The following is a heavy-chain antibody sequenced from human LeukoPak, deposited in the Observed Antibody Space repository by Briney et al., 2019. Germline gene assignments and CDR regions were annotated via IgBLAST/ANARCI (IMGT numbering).Heavy chain of an antibody. D-gene: IGHD2-2*01. CDR1: GGSFSNYW. Sequence: AGTLSLSCAVSGGSFSNYWLHWVRQAPGKGLERVAHGNIDGRDTGYTDSVTGRFTVSRDNAKNTLYLQMNSLRAEDAAVYYCVKDDARGGAFEIWGQGTMVTVSS. CDR2: GNIDGRDT. J-gene: IGHJ3*02. V-gene: IGHV3-74*01. CDR3: VKDDARGGAFEI.